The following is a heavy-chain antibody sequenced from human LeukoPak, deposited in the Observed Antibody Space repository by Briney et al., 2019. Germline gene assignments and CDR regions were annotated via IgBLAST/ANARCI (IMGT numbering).Heavy chain of an antibody. J-gene: IGHJ5*02. D-gene: IGHD6-6*01. Sequence: GGSLRLSCSASGFTFSSYSMNWVRQAPGKGLEWVSSISSSSSYIYYADSVKGRFTISRDNAKNSLYLQMNSLRAEDTAVYYWARSPGSSSAYYWFDPWGQGTLVTVSS. CDR3: ARSPGSSSAYYWFDP. CDR2: ISSSSSYI. V-gene: IGHV3-21*01. CDR1: GFTFSSYS.